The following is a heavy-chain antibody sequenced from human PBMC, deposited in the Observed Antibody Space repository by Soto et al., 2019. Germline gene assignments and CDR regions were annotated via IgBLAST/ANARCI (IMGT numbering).Heavy chain of an antibody. J-gene: IGHJ2*01. CDR3: ARDPSGRPIKTSYYDFWSGYYSTRDWYFDL. CDR2: ISSSSSYI. V-gene: IGHV3-21*01. D-gene: IGHD3-3*01. CDR1: GFTFSSYS. Sequence: GGSLRLSCAASGFTFSSYSMNWVRQAPGKGLEWVSSISSSSSYIYYADSVKGRFTISRDNAKNSLYLQMNSLRAEDTAVYYCARDPSGRPIKTSYYDFWSGYYSTRDWYFDLWGRGTLVTVSS.